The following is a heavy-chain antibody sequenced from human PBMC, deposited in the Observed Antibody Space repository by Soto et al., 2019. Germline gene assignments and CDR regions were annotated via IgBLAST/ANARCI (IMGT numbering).Heavy chain of an antibody. CDR3: ARQGGNEPIDY. Sequence: PVGSLRLSCAASRFTFSSYWMHWVRQAPGEGLVCVSRISPEGRTTIYADSVTGRFTISRDNARNTLYLQMSSLRAEDTGVYYCARQGGNEPIDYWGQGTLVTVSS. V-gene: IGHV3-74*01. CDR2: ISPEGRTT. J-gene: IGHJ4*02. CDR1: RFTFSSYW. D-gene: IGHD5-12*01.